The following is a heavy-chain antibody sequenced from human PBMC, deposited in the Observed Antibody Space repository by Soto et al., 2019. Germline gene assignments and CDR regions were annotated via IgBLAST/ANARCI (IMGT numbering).Heavy chain of an antibody. CDR2: ISSSGSNT. D-gene: IGHD5-12*01. CDR3: SNLDGYNIGK. CDR1: GFTFGDYY. V-gene: IGHV3-11*01. Sequence: GGSLRLSCAASGFTFGDYYMSWIRQAPGKGLEWVSYISSSGSNTYYAESMKGRFRISRDSANNSLYLQMNSLKTEDTAVYYCSNLDGYNIGKWGQGTLVTVSS. J-gene: IGHJ4*02.